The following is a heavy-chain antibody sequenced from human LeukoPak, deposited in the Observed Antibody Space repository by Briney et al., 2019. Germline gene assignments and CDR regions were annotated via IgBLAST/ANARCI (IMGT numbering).Heavy chain of an antibody. V-gene: IGHV1-18*01. J-gene: IGHJ5*02. D-gene: IGHD1-26*01. CDR2: ISAYNGNT. CDR3: ARDHVGATSWFDL. Sequence: ASVKVSCKASGYTFTSYGISWGRQAPGQGLEWMGGISAYNGNTNYAQKLQGRVTMTTDTSTSTAYMELRSLRCDGTAVYYCARDHVGATSWFDLWGQGTLVTVS. CDR1: GYTFTSYG.